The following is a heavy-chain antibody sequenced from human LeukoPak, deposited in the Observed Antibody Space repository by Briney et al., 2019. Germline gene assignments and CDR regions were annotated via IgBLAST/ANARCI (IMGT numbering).Heavy chain of an antibody. V-gene: IGHV4-61*05. CDR2: IYHSGSS. J-gene: IGHJ3*01. D-gene: IGHD6-13*01. CDR3: ARRGSWSGKYAFDV. CDR1: GGSISSSSYY. Sequence: KPSETLSLTCTVSGGSISSSSYYWGWIRQPPEKGLEWIGSIYHSGSSAYNDSLKSRVTMSIDTSKKLFSLKLSPVTATDTAMYYCARRGSWSGKYAFDVWGQGTLVTVSS.